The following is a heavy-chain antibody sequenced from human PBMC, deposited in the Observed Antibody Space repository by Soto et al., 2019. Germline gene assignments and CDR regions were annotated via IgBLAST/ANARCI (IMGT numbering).Heavy chain of an antibody. CDR3: ARVGYSSSWYWFDP. D-gene: IGHD6-13*01. CDR2: IIPIFGTA. CDR1: GGTFSSYA. V-gene: IGHV1-69*05. J-gene: IGHJ5*02. Sequence: SVKVSCKASGGTFSSYAISWVRQAPGQGLEWMGGIIPIFGTANYAQKFQGRVTITTDTSTSTAYMELRSLRSDDTAVYYCARVGYSSSWYWFDPWGQGTLVTVSS.